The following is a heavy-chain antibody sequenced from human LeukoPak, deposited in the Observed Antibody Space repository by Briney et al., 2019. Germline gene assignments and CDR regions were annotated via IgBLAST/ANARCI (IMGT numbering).Heavy chain of an antibody. Sequence: PGGSLRLSCAASGFTVSSNYMNWVRQAPGKGLEWVSVIYSGGSTYYADSVKGRFTISRHNSKNTLYLQMNSLRAEDTAVYYCARATEYYYDSSGSYYFDYWGQGTLVTVSS. CDR2: IYSGGST. CDR1: GFTVSSNY. CDR3: ARATEYYYDSSGSYYFDY. J-gene: IGHJ4*02. V-gene: IGHV3-53*04. D-gene: IGHD3-22*01.